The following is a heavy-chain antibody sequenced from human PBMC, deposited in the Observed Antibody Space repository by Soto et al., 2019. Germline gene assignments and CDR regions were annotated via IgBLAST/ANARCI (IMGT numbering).Heavy chain of an antibody. CDR1: GGSMNSGGYC. V-gene: IGHV4-31*03. J-gene: IGHJ4*02. CDR2: ISYGGTT. Sequence: QVQLQESGPGLVKPSQTLSLTCTVSGGSMNSGGYCWSWIRQHPGEGLEWIGCISYGGTTSYNPSLKSRVIISVATSTNQFSLKLTSVTAADTAVYYCSRGILVWGQGTLITVSS. CDR3: SRGILV. D-gene: IGHD2-15*01.